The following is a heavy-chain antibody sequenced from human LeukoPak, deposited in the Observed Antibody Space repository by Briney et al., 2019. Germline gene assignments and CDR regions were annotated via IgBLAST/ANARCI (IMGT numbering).Heavy chain of an antibody. J-gene: IGHJ2*01. CDR3: AKDEQLANWYFDL. V-gene: IGHV3-30*02. CDR2: IRYDGSNK. Sequence: GTSLRLSCAASGFTFSSYGMHWVRQAPGKGLEWVAFIRYDGSNKYYADSVKGRFTISRDNSRNTLYLQMNSLRAEDTAVYYCAKDEQLANWYFDLWGRGTLVTVSS. CDR1: GFTFSSYG. D-gene: IGHD6-6*01.